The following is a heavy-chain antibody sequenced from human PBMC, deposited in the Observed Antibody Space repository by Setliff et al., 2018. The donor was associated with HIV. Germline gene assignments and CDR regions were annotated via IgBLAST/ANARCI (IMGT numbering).Heavy chain of an antibody. V-gene: IGHV3-7*03. J-gene: IGHJ4*02. CDR3: ARDRGYSYGNFDY. CDR2: IKQDGSEK. CDR1: GFTFSSYW. Sequence: QPGGSLRLSCAASGFTFSSYWMSWVRQAPGKGLEWVANIKQDGSEKYYVDSVKGRFTISRDNAKNSLYLQMNSLRAEDTAVYYCARDRGYSYGNFDYWGQGTLVTVSS. D-gene: IGHD5-18*01.